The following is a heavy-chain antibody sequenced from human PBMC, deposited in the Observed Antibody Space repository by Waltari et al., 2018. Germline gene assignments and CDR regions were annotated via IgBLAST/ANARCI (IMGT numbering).Heavy chain of an antibody. D-gene: IGHD3-3*01. CDR3: VRAHSTVLRFLEWSPGDNDY. CDR1: GYAFMDYY. J-gene: IGHJ4*02. Sequence: QVQLVQSGAEVKKPGASVKVSCKASGYAFMDYYIFWVRQAPGQGLEWMGLINPKSGGTNFAQKLHGRVTMTSDTSLSTVYMEVNRLTSDDTAVYYCVRAHSTVLRFLEWSPGDNDYWGQGTLVTVSS. CDR2: INPKSGGT. V-gene: IGHV1-2*06.